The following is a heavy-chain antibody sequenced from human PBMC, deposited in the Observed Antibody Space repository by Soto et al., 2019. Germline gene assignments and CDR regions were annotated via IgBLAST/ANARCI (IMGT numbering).Heavy chain of an antibody. J-gene: IGHJ1*01. CDR2: IYYSGST. Sequence: QVQLQESGPGLVKPSQTLSLTCTVSGGSISSGGYYWSWIRQHPGKGLEWIGYIYYSGSTYYNPSLKSRVTISVDTSKNQCSLKLSSVTAADTAVYYCARWSAAGSAEYFQHWGQGTLVTVSS. CDR3: ARWSAAGSAEYFQH. D-gene: IGHD6-13*01. V-gene: IGHV4-31*03. CDR1: GGSISSGGYY.